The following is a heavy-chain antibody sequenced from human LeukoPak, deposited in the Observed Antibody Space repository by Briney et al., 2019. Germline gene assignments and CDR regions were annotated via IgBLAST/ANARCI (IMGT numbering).Heavy chain of an antibody. D-gene: IGHD2-2*01. CDR2: ISYDGSNK. J-gene: IGHJ4*02. V-gene: IGHV3-30*18. CDR3: AKDHRRYCSSTSCSALGY. CDR1: GFTFSSYG. Sequence: GGSLRLSCAASGFTFSSYGMHWVRQAPATGLEGVAVISYDGSNKDYADSVKGRFTISRDNSKNTLYLQMNSLRAEDAAVYYCAKDHRRYCSSTSCSALGYWGQGTLVTVSS.